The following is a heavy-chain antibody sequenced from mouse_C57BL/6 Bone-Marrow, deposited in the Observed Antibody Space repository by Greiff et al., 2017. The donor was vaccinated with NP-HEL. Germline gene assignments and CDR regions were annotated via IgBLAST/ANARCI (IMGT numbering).Heavy chain of an antibody. CDR3: ARRSHYYGSSYGFAY. CDR1: GYTFTDYY. D-gene: IGHD1-1*01. J-gene: IGHJ3*01. CDR2: INPNNGGT. Sequence: EVQLQQSGPELVKPGASVKISCKASGYTFTDYYMNWVKQSHGKSLEWIGDINPNNGGTSYNQKFKGKATLTVDKSSSTAYMELRSLTSEDSAVYYCARRSHYYGSSYGFAYWGQGTLVTVSA. V-gene: IGHV1-26*01.